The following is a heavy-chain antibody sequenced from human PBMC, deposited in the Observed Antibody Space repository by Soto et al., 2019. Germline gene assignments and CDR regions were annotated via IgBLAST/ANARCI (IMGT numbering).Heavy chain of an antibody. V-gene: IGHV4-39*01. CDR3: ARRPSITMVRGVIGYYYGMDV. Sequence: SETLSLTCTVSGGSISSSSYYWGWIRQPPGKGLEWIGSIYYSGSTYYNPSLKSRVTISVDTSKNQFSLKLSSVTAADTAVYYCARRPSITMVRGVIGYYYGMDVWGQGTTVTVSS. CDR2: IYYSGST. D-gene: IGHD3-10*01. J-gene: IGHJ6*02. CDR1: GGSISSSSYY.